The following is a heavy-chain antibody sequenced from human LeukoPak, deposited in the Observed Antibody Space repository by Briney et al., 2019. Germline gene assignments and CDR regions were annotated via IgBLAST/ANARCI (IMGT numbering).Heavy chain of an antibody. Sequence: TPGGSLRLSCAASGFTFSSYSMNWVRQAPGKGLEWVSSISSSSSYMYYADSVKGRFTISRDNAKNSLYLQMNSLRAEDTAVYYCARDLYYGGNHSPWGQGTLVTVSS. J-gene: IGHJ4*02. D-gene: IGHD4-17*01. V-gene: IGHV3-21*01. CDR2: ISSSSSYM. CDR3: ARDLYYGGNHSP. CDR1: GFTFSSYS.